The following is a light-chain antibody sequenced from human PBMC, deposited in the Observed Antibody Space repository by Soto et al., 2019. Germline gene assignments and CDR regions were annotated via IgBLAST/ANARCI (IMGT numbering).Light chain of an antibody. J-gene: IGKJ1*01. CDR2: GAS. Sequence: EIVMTQSPGTLSVSPGERATLSCRASQSVSGNFAWYQQKPGQAPRLLIYGASTRATGIPARFSGSGSGTEFTLTISSLQSEDFAVYYCQQYNNWPRTFGQGTKVEIK. V-gene: IGKV3-15*01. CDR1: QSVSGN. CDR3: QQYNNWPRT.